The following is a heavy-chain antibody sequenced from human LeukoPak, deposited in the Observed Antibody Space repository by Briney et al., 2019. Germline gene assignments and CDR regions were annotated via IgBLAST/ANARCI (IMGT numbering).Heavy chain of an antibody. CDR3: AKTRVVPAAGFDS. V-gene: IGHV3-23*01. Sequence: GGSLRLSCAASGFTFSSHAMSWVRQAPGKGLEWVSAISGSGGSTYYADSVKGRFTISRDNSKNTLYLQRNSLRAEDTAVYYCAKTRVVPAAGFDSWAREPWSPSPQ. CDR2: ISGSGGST. D-gene: IGHD2-2*01. CDR1: GFTFSSHA. J-gene: IGHJ5*01.